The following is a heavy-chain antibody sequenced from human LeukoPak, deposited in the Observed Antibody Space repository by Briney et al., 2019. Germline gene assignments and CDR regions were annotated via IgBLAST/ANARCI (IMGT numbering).Heavy chain of an antibody. J-gene: IGHJ4*02. CDR3: ASARALYGYSGYDEPYFDY. CDR1: GFTFSRYG. D-gene: IGHD5-12*01. V-gene: IGHV3-33*01. CDR2: IWYDGSKK. Sequence: PGGSLRLSCAASGFTFSRYGMHWVRQAPGKGLEWVAVIWYDGSKKNYADSVKGRFTISRDNSKNTLNLQMTSLRAEDTAVYYCASARALYGYSGYDEPYFDYWGQGTLVTVSS.